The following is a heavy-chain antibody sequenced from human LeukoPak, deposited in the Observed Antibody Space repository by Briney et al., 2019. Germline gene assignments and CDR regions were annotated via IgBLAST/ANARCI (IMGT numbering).Heavy chain of an antibody. Sequence: GGSLRLSCAASGFGFNDAAMTWVRQAPGKGLEWVSLISSSGANTYYADSVKGRFAISRDNSKNTLFLQMNSLRAEDTAMYYCVKDIQVTYWGQGTLVTVSS. D-gene: IGHD4-23*01. CDR2: ISSSGANT. CDR3: VKDIQVTY. CDR1: GFGFNDAA. V-gene: IGHV3-23*01. J-gene: IGHJ4*02.